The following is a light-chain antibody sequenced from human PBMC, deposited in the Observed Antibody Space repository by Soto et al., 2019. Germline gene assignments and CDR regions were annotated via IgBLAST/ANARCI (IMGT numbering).Light chain of an antibody. CDR2: SNN. J-gene: IGLJ1*01. V-gene: IGLV1-44*01. CDR1: RANIGSNT. CDR3: AAWDDSLNGFYV. Sequence: QSALTQPPSASGTPGQRFTISCSGSRANIGSNTVNWYQQLPGSAPKLLIYSNNQRPSWVPDRFSGSKSGTSASLAISGLQFDYEADYYCAAWDDSLNGFYVFGTGTKLNVL.